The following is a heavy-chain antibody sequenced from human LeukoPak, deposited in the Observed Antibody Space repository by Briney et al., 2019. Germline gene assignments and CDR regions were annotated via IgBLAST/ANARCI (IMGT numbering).Heavy chain of an antibody. Sequence: GGSLRLSCAASGFTFSSYAMSWVRQAPGKGLEWVSAISGSGGSTYYADSVKGRFTNSRDNSKNTLYLQMNSLRAEDTAVYYCAKDSYDFWSGYYTDKLFDYWGQGTLVTVSS. V-gene: IGHV3-23*01. CDR1: GFTFSSYA. CDR2: ISGSGGST. J-gene: IGHJ4*02. CDR3: AKDSYDFWSGYYTDKLFDY. D-gene: IGHD3-3*01.